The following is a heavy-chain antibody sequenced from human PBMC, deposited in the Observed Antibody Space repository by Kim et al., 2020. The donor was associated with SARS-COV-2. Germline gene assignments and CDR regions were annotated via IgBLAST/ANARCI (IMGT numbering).Heavy chain of an antibody. V-gene: IGHV1-69*13. CDR3: AGVGDSSGNYYAYGLDV. J-gene: IGHJ6*02. Sequence: SVKVSCKASGGTFRSYAISWVRQAPGQGLEWMGGIIPIFGATDSAQKFQGRVTVTADESMSIVYMQLSSLRSEDTAVYYCAGVGDSSGNYYAYGLDVWGQGTTVTVSS. D-gene: IGHD3-22*01. CDR2: IIPIFGAT. CDR1: GGTFRSYA.